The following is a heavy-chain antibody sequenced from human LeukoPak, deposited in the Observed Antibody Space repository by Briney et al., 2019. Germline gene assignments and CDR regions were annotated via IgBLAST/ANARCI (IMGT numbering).Heavy chain of an antibody. Sequence: GGSLILSCAASGFIVSSNYMTWVRQAPGKWLEWVSVIYSGGSTYYADSVKGRFTISRDNSKNTLYLQMNSLRAEDTAVYYCAKGGVQHYFDYWGQGTLVTVSS. CDR1: GFIVSSNY. V-gene: IGHV3-53*01. J-gene: IGHJ4*02. CDR2: IYSGGST. CDR3: AKGGVQHYFDY.